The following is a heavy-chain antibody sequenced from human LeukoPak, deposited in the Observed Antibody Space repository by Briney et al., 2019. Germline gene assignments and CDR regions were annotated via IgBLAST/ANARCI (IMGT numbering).Heavy chain of an antibody. J-gene: IGHJ4*02. Sequence: KPSETLSLTCTVSGYSISSGYYWGWIRQPPGKGLEWIGSIYHSGSTYYNPSLKSRVAMSVDTSKNHFSLKLSSVTAADTAFYYCASDERNFDYWGQGILVTVAS. CDR1: GYSISSGYY. CDR2: IYHSGST. V-gene: IGHV4-38-2*02. CDR3: ASDERNFDY.